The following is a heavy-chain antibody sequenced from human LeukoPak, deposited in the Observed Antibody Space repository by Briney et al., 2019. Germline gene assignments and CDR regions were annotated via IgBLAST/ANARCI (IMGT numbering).Heavy chain of an antibody. CDR1: GGSISSYY. CDR3: ARRSVAAIAFDI. CDR2: IYYSGST. V-gene: IGHV4-59*01. D-gene: IGHD6-25*01. J-gene: IGHJ3*02. Sequence: PSETLSLTCTVSGGSISSYYWSWIRQPPGKGLEWIGYIYYSGSTNYNPSLKSRVTISVDPSKNQFSLKLSSVTAADPAVYYCARRSVAAIAFDIWGQGTMVTVSS.